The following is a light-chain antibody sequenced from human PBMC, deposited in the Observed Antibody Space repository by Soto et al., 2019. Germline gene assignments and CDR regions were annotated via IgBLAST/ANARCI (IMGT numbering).Light chain of an antibody. J-gene: IGKJ4*01. Sequence: EIVMTQSPGTLSVSPGERATLSCRASQNINNKLAWYQQKPGQGPRLLIYDVSTRATDVPARFSGSGSGTDFTLTISSLQSEDFAIYCCQQYYRWPLTFGGGTNVEI. CDR3: QQYYRWPLT. V-gene: IGKV3-15*01. CDR1: QNINNK. CDR2: DVS.